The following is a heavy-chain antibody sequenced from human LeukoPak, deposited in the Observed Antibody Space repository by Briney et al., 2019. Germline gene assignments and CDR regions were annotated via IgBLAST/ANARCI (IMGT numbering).Heavy chain of an antibody. CDR3: ATKTTVTTSLSYYYGMDV. D-gene: IGHD4-17*01. CDR2: ISAYNGNT. CDR1: GYTFTSYG. Sequence: ASVKVSCKASGYTFTSYGISWVRQAPGQGLEWMGWISAYNGNTNYAQKFQGRVTITADKSTSTAYMELSSLRSEDTAVYYCATKTTVTTSLSYYYGMDVWGQGTTVTVSS. J-gene: IGHJ6*02. V-gene: IGHV1-18*01.